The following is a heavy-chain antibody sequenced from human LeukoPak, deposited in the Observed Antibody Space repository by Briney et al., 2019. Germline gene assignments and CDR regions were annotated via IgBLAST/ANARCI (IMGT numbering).Heavy chain of an antibody. CDR2: IIPIFGTA. D-gene: IGHD6-6*01. J-gene: IGHJ6*03. Sequence: SVKVSCKASGGTLSSYAISWVRQAPGQALGWIGGIIPIFGTANYAQKFQGRVTITADKSTSTAYMELSSLRSEDTAVYYCGGQQLVGVIYYYYMDVRGKGTTVTVSS. V-gene: IGHV1-69*06. CDR3: GGQQLVGVIYYYYMDV. CDR1: GGTLSSYA.